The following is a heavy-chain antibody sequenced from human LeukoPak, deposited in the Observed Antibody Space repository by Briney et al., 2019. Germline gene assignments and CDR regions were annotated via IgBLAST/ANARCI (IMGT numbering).Heavy chain of an antibody. V-gene: IGHV3-15*01. CDR2: IKRKTDGETT. CDR1: GFTFSNAW. CDR3: ATWGGGPATE. D-gene: IGHD3-16*01. Sequence: KPGGSLRLSCAASGFTFSNAWMSWVRQAPGKGLEWVGRIKRKTDGETTDYVAPVKGRFTVSRDDSKNTLYLQMNSLKTEDTAVYYCATWGGGPATEWGQGTLVTVSS. J-gene: IGHJ4*02.